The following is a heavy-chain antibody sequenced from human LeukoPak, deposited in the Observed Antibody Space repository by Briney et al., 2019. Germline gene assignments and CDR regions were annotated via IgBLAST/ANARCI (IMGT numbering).Heavy chain of an antibody. CDR1: GFTFANFA. V-gene: IGHV3-23*01. CDR3: AKAFVRGVVTFDY. Sequence: GGSLRLSCAASGFTFANFAMIWVRQAPGKGLEWVSVISSSGDTTFTFYADSVKGRFTTSRDDSKNTVYLQMNSLRAEDTAVYYCAKAFVRGVVTFDYWGQGALVTVSS. J-gene: IGHJ4*02. CDR2: ISSSGDTTFT. D-gene: IGHD3-10*01.